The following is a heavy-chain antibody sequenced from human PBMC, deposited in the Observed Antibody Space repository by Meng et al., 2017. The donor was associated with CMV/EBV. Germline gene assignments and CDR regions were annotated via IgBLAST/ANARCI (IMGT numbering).Heavy chain of an antibody. CDR2: MNPNSGNT. CDR3: ARDVCTNGVCYSYQGMDV. D-gene: IGHD2-8*01. Sequence: ASVKVSCKASGYTFTSYDINWVRQATGQGLEWMGWMNPNSGNTGYAQKFQGRVTMTRNTSISTAYMELSSLRSEDTAVYYCARDVCTNGVCYSYQGMDVWGQGTTVTVSS. V-gene: IGHV1-8*01. CDR1: GYTFTSYD. J-gene: IGHJ6*02.